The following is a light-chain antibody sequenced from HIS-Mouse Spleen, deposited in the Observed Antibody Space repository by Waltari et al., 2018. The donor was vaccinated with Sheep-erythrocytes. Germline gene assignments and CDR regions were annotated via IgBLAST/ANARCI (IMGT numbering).Light chain of an antibody. CDR2: DVS. CDR3: CSYAGSYTFVV. J-gene: IGLJ2*01. CDR1: SRDVGGYNY. Sequence: QSALTQPRSVSGSPGQSVTISCTGTSRDVGGYNYVSWYQQHPGKAPKLMIYDVSKRPSGVPDRFSGSKSGNTASLTISGLQAEDEADYYCCSYAGSYTFVVFGGGTKLTVV. V-gene: IGLV2-11*01.